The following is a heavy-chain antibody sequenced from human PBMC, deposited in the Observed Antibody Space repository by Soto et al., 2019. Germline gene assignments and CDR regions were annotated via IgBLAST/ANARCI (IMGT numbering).Heavy chain of an antibody. CDR3: SRRGYQHNYFGY. Sequence: SETLSLTCTVSGASVSSGGYYWSWIRQHPGKGLEWIGYIYYSGSTYYNPSLKSRVTISVDTSKNQFSLKLSSVTAADTAVYYGSRRGYQHNYFGYRGPGTL. J-gene: IGHJ4*02. V-gene: IGHV4-31*03. CDR2: IYYSGST. CDR1: GASVSSGGYY. D-gene: IGHD2-2*01.